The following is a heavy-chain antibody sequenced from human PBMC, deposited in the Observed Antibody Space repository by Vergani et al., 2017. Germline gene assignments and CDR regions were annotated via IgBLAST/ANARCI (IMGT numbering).Heavy chain of an antibody. D-gene: IGHD4-17*01. CDR1: GFTFSTYA. V-gene: IGHV3-21*01. Sequence: EVHLLESGGGLVQSGGSLRLSCAASGFTFSTYAMTWVRQAPGKGLEWVSTISSSSSYIYYADSVKGRFTISRDNAKNSLYLQMNSLRAEDTAVYYCARDRVTTGPNDAFDIWGQGTMVTVSS. CDR3: ARDRVTTGPNDAFDI. J-gene: IGHJ3*02. CDR2: ISSSSSYI.